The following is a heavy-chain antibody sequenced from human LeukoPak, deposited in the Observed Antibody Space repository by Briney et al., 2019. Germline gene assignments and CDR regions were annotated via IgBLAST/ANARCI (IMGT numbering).Heavy chain of an antibody. CDR2: IIPIFGTA. Sequence: ASVKVSCKASGGTFSSYAISWVRQAPGQGLEWMGGIIPIFGTANYAQKFQGRVTITTDESTSTAYMELSSLRSEDTAVYYCARDQGRITMIVPDAFDIWGQGTMVTVSS. V-gene: IGHV1-69*05. CDR1: GGTFSSYA. CDR3: ARDQGRITMIVPDAFDI. D-gene: IGHD3-22*01. J-gene: IGHJ3*02.